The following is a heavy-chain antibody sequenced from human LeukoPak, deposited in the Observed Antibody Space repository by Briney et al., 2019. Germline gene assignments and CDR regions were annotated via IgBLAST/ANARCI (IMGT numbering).Heavy chain of an antibody. CDR2: IYPGDSDT. J-gene: IGHJ5*02. V-gene: IGHV5-51*01. Sequence: GESLKISCKGSGYSFTSYWIGWVRQMPGKGLEWMGIIYPGDSDTRYSPSFQGQVTISADKSISTAYLQWSSLKASDTAMYYCARRPYCSSTSCYQSNWFGPWGQGTLVTVSS. CDR1: GYSFTSYW. D-gene: IGHD2-2*01. CDR3: ARRPYCSSTSCYQSNWFGP.